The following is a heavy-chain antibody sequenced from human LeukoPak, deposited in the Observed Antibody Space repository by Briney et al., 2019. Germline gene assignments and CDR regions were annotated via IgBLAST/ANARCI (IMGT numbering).Heavy chain of an antibody. V-gene: IGHV1-8*01. CDR2: MNPNSGNT. CDR3: ARVAGNCGGDCYRLVY. Sequence: ASVKVSCKASGYTFTTYDINWVRQATGQGLEWMAWMNPNSGNTGYAQKFQGRVTMTRNTSISTTYMELSSLRSEDTAVYYCARVAGNCGGDCYRLVYWGQGTLVTVAS. CDR1: GYTFTTYD. D-gene: IGHD2-21*01. J-gene: IGHJ4*02.